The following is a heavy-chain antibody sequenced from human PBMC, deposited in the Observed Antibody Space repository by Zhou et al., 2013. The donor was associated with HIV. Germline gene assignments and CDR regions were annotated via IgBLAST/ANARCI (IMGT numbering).Heavy chain of an antibody. Sequence: VQLLQSGTEVKKPGASVKVSCKASGYTFINYGITWVRQAPGQGLEWMGWINTYNGDRKYLQKFQGRVTMTTNTSTNTVYMELRSLRSDDTAVYYCARDDPYCSGGICYPIYYHGMDVWGQGTTVIVS. D-gene: IGHD2-15*01. CDR1: GYTFINYG. J-gene: IGHJ6*02. V-gene: IGHV1-18*01. CDR3: ARDDPYCSGGICYPIYYHGMDV. CDR2: INTYNGDR.